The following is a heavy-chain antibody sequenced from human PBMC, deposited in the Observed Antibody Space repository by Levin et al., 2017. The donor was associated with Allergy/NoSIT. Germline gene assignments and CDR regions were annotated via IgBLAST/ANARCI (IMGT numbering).Heavy chain of an antibody. J-gene: IGHJ4*02. CDR2: ISYDGSNK. V-gene: IGHV3-30*04. Sequence: GESLKISCAASGFTFSSYAMHWVRQAPGKGLEWVAVISYDGSNKYYADSVKGRFTISRDNSKNTLYLQMNSLRAEDTAVYYCARGPYYGAFGYWGQGTLVTVSS. D-gene: IGHD1-26*01. CDR1: GFTFSSYA. CDR3: ARGPYYGAFGY.